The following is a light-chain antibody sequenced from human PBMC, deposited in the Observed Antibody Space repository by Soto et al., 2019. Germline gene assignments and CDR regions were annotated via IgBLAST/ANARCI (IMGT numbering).Light chain of an antibody. Sequence: EIVLTQSPGTLSLSPGERATLSCRASQSVSSSYLVWHQQKPGQAPRLLIYGASSRATGIPDRFSGSGSGTDFTLTISRLEPEDFAVYYCQQYDRSPWTFGQGTKVEIK. CDR1: QSVSSSY. CDR2: GAS. CDR3: QQYDRSPWT. J-gene: IGKJ1*01. V-gene: IGKV3-20*01.